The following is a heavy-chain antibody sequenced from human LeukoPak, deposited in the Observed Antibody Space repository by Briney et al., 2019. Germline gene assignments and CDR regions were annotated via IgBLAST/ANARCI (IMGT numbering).Heavy chain of an antibody. V-gene: IGHV4-38-2*02. J-gene: IGHJ4*02. CDR3: ARVYLVGYFDY. Sequence: PSETLSLTCTVSGYSISSGYYWGWIRQPPGEGLEWIGSIYHSGSTYYNPSLKSRVTISVDTSKNQFSLKLSSVTAADTAVYYCARVYLVGYFDYWGQGTLVTVSS. CDR2: IYHSGST. D-gene: IGHD2-15*01. CDR1: GYSISSGYY.